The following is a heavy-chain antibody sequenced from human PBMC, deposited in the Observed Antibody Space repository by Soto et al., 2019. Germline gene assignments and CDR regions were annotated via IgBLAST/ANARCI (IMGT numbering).Heavy chain of an antibody. V-gene: IGHV4-30-2*01. J-gene: IGHJ5*02. CDR2: IYHSGST. Sequence: KPSETLSLTCAVSGGSISGGGYSWSWIRQPPGKGLEWIGYIYHSGSTYYNPSLKSRVTISVDRSKNQFSLKLSSVTAADTAVYYCARAFPWFDPWGQGTLVT. CDR1: GGSISGGGYS. CDR3: ARAFPWFDP.